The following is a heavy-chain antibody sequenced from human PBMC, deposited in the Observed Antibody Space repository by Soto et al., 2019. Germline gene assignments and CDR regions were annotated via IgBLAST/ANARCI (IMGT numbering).Heavy chain of an antibody. Sequence: GGSLKLSSAASGFTFISYAMSWVRQAPGKGLEWVSAISGSGGSTYYADSVKGRFTISRDNSKNTLYLQMNSLRAEDTAVYYCAKDIASSGHYGMDVWGQGTTVTVSS. J-gene: IGHJ6*02. CDR3: AKDIASSGHYGMDV. CDR2: ISGSGGST. V-gene: IGHV3-23*01. D-gene: IGHD3-22*01. CDR1: GFTFISYA.